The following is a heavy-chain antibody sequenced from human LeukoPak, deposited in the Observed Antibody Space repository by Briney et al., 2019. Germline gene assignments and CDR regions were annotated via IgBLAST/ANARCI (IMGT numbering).Heavy chain of an antibody. D-gene: IGHD5-12*01. CDR1: GFTFSSYS. V-gene: IGHV3-21*01. Sequence: GGSLRLSCAVSGFTFSSYSMNWVRQAPGKGLEWVSSISSSSSYIYYADSVKGRFTISRDNAKNSLYLQMNSLRAEDTAVYYCARAYSRESGYDFVFENWGQGTLVSVSS. CDR2: ISSSSSYI. J-gene: IGHJ4*02. CDR3: ARAYSRESGYDFVFEN.